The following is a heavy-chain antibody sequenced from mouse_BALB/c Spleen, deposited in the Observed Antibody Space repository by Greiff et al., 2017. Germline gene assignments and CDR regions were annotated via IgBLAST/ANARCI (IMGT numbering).Heavy chain of an antibody. CDR1: GFTFSSFG. CDR3: ARWDYYAMDY. Sequence: EVKLMESGGGLVQPGGSRKLSCAASGFTFSSFGMHWVRQAPDKGLEWVAYISSGSSTIYYADTVKGRFTISRDNPKNTLFLQMTSLRSEDTAMYYCARWDYYAMDYWGQGTSVTVSS. V-gene: IGHV5-17*02. CDR2: ISSGSSTI. J-gene: IGHJ4*01.